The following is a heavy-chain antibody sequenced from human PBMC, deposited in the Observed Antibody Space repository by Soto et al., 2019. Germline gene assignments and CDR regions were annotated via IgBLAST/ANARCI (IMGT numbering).Heavy chain of an antibody. Sequence: GGSLRLSCAASGFTFSSYAMSWVRQAPGKGLEWVSAISGSGGSTYYAESVKGRFTISRDNSKNTLYLQMNSLRAEDSAVYYCAKEEDCSGCICYNNFDYWGQGTLVTVSS. CDR2: ISGSGGST. CDR1: GFTFSSYA. V-gene: IGHV3-23*01. CDR3: AKEEDCSGCICYNNFDY. D-gene: IGHD2-15*01. J-gene: IGHJ4*02.